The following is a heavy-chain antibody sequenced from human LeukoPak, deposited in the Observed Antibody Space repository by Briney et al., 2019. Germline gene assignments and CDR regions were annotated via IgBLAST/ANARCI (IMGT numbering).Heavy chain of an antibody. V-gene: IGHV5-51*01. J-gene: IGHJ5*02. CDR1: GYSFTSYW. CDR3: ARHVAYYGSGSYLRGWFDP. D-gene: IGHD3-10*01. Sequence: GASLQISCQGSGYSFTSYWIGWVRQLPGKGLEWMGIIYPGDSDTRYSPSFQGQVTISADKSISTAYLQWSSLKASDTAMYYCARHVAYYGSGSYLRGWFDPWGQGTLVTVSS. CDR2: IYPGDSDT.